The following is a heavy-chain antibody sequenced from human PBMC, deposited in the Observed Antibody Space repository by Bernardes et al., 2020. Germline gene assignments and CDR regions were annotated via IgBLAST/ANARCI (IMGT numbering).Heavy chain of an antibody. Sequence: ASVKVSCMAATYSFSGYYIHWVRQAPGQGLEWMGWISFNSGVTNYAQKLQGRVTMTRDTSISTAYMELRRLRSDDTAVYYCTRDYYGSGSPFDYWGQGTLVSVSS. CDR1: TYSFSGYY. CDR2: ISFNSGVT. CDR3: TRDYYGSGSPFDY. V-gene: IGHV1-2*02. J-gene: IGHJ4*02. D-gene: IGHD3-10*01.